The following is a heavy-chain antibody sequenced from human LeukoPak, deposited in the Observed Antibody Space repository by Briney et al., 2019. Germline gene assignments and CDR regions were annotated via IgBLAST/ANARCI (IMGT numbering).Heavy chain of an antibody. CDR2: ISSSSSYI. CDR1: GFTFSSYW. J-gene: IGHJ4*02. Sequence: PGGSLRLSCAASGFTFSSYWMSWVRQAPGKGLEWVSSISSSSSYIYYADSVKGRFTISRDNAKNSLYLQMNSLRAEDTAVYYCARDLMSAGTGKRPFDYWGQGTLVTVSS. D-gene: IGHD6-13*01. V-gene: IGHV3-21*01. CDR3: ARDLMSAGTGKRPFDY.